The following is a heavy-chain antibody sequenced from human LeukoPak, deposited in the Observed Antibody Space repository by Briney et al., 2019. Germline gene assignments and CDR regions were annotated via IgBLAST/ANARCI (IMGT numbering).Heavy chain of an antibody. J-gene: IGHJ6*02. CDR1: GFTFSSYA. CDR2: ISGSGGST. D-gene: IGHD3-3*01. V-gene: IGHV3-23*01. CDR3: AARFLEWLTYYGMDV. Sequence: GGSLRLSCAASGFTFSSYAMSWVRQAPGKGLEWVSAISGSGGSTYYADSVKGRFTISRDNSKNTLYLQMNSLRAEGTAVYYCAARFLEWLTYYGMDVWGQGTTVTVSS.